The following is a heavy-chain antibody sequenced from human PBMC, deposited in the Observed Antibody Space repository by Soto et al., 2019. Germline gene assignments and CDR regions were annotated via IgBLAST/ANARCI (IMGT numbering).Heavy chain of an antibody. V-gene: IGHV3-30-3*01. J-gene: IGHJ4*02. CDR1: GFTFSSYA. D-gene: IGHD6-6*01. CDR2: ISYDGSNK. CDR3: ARDRDRSSSQRFDY. Sequence: QVQLVEPGGGVVQPGRSLRLSCAASGFTFSSYAMHWVRQAPGKGLEWVAVISYDGSNKYYADSVKGRFTISRDNSKNTLYLQMNSLRAEDTAVYYCARDRDRSSSQRFDYWGQGTLVTVSS.